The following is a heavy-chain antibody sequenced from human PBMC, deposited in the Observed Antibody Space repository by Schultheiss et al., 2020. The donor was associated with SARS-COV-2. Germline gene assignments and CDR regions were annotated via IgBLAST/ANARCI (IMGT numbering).Heavy chain of an antibody. CDR1: GFTFSSYA. Sequence: GGSLRLSCTASGFTFSSYAMHWVRQAPGKGLEWVSVIYSGGSTYYADSVKGRFTISRDNSKNTLYLQMNSLRAEDTAVYYCARDGNWNDGRGGAFDIWGQGTMVTVSS. J-gene: IGHJ3*02. CDR2: IYSGGST. D-gene: IGHD1-1*01. CDR3: ARDGNWNDGRGGAFDI. V-gene: IGHV3-NL1*01.